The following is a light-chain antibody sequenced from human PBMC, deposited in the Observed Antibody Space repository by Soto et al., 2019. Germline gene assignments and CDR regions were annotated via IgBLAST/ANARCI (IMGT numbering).Light chain of an antibody. J-gene: IGKJ5*01. Sequence: EIVLTQSPSTLSLSRWERSTLSFRASETIRNLLAWYQQRPGQAPRLLIYDAFSRAPGIPARFSGGGSGTDFTLTISSLEPEDFGVYYCQQRHNWPITFGQGTRLEIK. CDR1: ETIRNL. CDR2: DAF. V-gene: IGKV3-11*01. CDR3: QQRHNWPIT.